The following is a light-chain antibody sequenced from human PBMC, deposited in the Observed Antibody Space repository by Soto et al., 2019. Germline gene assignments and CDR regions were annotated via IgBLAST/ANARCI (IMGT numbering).Light chain of an antibody. V-gene: IGKV1-5*01. Sequence: DIQMTQSPSTLAAFVGGRFAITCRASQSISIWLAWYQQKPGKAPKLLIYDASKLESGVPSRFSGSGSGTEFTLTINSLQPDDFATYYCQQYDNYLTFGQGTKVDIK. CDR3: QQYDNYLT. CDR2: DAS. CDR1: QSISIW. J-gene: IGKJ1*01.